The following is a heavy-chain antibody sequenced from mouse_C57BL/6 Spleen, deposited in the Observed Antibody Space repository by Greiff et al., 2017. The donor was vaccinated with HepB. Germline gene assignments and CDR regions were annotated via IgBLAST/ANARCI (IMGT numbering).Heavy chain of an antibody. CDR2: INPNNGGT. J-gene: IGHJ2*01. Sequence: EVMLVESGPELVKPGASVKIPCKASGYTFTDYNMDWVKQSHGKSLEWIGDINPNNGGTIYNQKFKGKATLTVDKSSSTAYLELRSLTSEDTAVYYCARRVYYYGSDHYFDYWGQGTTLTVSS. V-gene: IGHV1-18*01. CDR3: ARRVYYYGSDHYFDY. D-gene: IGHD1-1*01. CDR1: GYTFTDYN.